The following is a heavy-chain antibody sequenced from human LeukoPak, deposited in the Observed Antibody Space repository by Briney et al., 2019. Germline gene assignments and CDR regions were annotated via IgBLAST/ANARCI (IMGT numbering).Heavy chain of an antibody. J-gene: IGHJ5*02. D-gene: IGHD2-21*02. CDR3: ASPGIVVVTAIRWFDP. CDR2: ISYDGSNK. Sequence: PGGSLRLSCAASGFTFRDHGMHWVRQAPGKGLEWVAVISYDGSNKYYADSVKGRFTISRDNSKNTLYLQMNSLRAEDTAVYYCASPGIVVVTAIRWFDPWGQGTLVTVSS. CDR1: GFTFRDHG. V-gene: IGHV3-30*19.